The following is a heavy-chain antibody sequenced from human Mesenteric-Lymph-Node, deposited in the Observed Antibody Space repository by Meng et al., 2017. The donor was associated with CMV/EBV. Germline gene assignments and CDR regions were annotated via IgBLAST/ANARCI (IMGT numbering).Heavy chain of an antibody. CDR2: INQDGGEK. Sequence: ETLSLTCGASGFTLSSYWMGWVRQGPGKGLEWVANINQDGGEKYYADSVKGRFSIFRDNAKNSLYLQMNSLRAEDTAVYYCAAYIKDAFDLWGQGTMVTVSS. CDR3: AAYIKDAFDL. J-gene: IGHJ3*01. CDR1: GFTLSSYW. D-gene: IGHD2-21*01. V-gene: IGHV3-7*01.